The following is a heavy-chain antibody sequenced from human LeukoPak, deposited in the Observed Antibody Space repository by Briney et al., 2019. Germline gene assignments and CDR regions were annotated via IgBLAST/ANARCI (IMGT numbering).Heavy chain of an antibody. D-gene: IGHD3-3*01. CDR3: ASDSGGPYYDFWSGP. CDR2: IKQDGSAK. Sequence: GGSLRLSCAASGFTFSIHWMSWVRQAPGKGLEWVANIKQDGSAKYYVDSMKGRFTISRDNAKNLLYLQMNSLRAEDTAVYYCASDSGGPYYDFWSGPWGQGTLVTVSS. CDR1: GFTFSIHW. J-gene: IGHJ5*02. V-gene: IGHV3-7*01.